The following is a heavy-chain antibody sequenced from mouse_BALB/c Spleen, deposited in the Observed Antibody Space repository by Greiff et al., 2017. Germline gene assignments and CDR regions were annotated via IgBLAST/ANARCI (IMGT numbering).Heavy chain of an antibody. CDR2: ISSGSSTI. D-gene: IGHD2-4*01. Sequence: EVKVVESGGGLVQPGGSRKLSCAASGFTFSSFGMHWVRQAPEKGLEWVAYISSGSSTIYYADTVKGRVTISRDNPKNTLFLQMTSLRSEDTAMYYCAREELIYYEGLDYWGQGTTLTVSS. J-gene: IGHJ2*01. CDR1: GFTFSSFG. CDR3: AREELIYYEGLDY. V-gene: IGHV5-17*02.